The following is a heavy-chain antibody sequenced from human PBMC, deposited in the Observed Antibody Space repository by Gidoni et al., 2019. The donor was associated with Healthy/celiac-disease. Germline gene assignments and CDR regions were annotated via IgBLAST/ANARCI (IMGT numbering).Heavy chain of an antibody. CDR2: INHSGST. Sequence: QVQLQQWGAGLLKPSETLSLTCAVYGGSFSGYYWSWIRQLPGKGLEWIGEINHSGSTNYNPSLKSRVTISVDTSKNQFSLKLSSVTAADTAVYYCARGGSKVRLYSSWYYFDYWGQGTLVTVSS. D-gene: IGHD6-13*01. CDR3: ARGGSKVRLYSSWYYFDY. V-gene: IGHV4-34*01. CDR1: GGSFSGYY. J-gene: IGHJ4*02.